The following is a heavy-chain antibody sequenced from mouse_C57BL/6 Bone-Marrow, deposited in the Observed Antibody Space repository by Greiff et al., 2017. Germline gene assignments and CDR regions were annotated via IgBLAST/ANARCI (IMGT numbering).Heavy chain of an antibody. Sequence: VQLQQSGAELVRPGASVKLSCTASGYTFTSYWITWVKQRPGQGLEWIGDIYPGSGSTNYNEKFKSKATLTVDTASSTAYMQLSSLTSEDSAVYDCASTLGFDYWGQGTTLTVSS. D-gene: IGHD5-1*01. V-gene: IGHV1-55*01. J-gene: IGHJ2*01. CDR3: ASTLGFDY. CDR2: IYPGSGST. CDR1: GYTFTSYW.